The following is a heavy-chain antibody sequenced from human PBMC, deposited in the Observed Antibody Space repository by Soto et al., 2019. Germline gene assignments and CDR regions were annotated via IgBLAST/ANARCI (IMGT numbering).Heavy chain of an antibody. CDR2: IYYSGST. CDR3: ASRSGSYPYYFDY. J-gene: IGHJ4*02. CDR1: GGSVSSGSYY. V-gene: IGHV4-61*01. D-gene: IGHD1-26*01. Sequence: SETLSLTCTVSGGSVSSGSYYWSWIRQPPGKGLEWIGYIYYSGSTNYNPSLKSRVTISVDTSKNQFSLKLSSVTAADTAVYYCASRSGSYPYYFDYWGQGTLVTVSS.